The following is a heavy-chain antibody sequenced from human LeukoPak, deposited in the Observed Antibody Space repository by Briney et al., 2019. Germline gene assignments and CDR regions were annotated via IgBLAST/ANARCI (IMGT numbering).Heavy chain of an antibody. CDR2: IWYDGSKK. V-gene: IGHV3-33*01. J-gene: IGHJ4*02. Sequence: RPGRSLRLSCAGSGFTFSNYGMHWVRQAPGKGLEWVAVIWYDGSKKYYGDSVKGRFTISRDDSKNTLYLQMNSLRAEDTAVYYSTRDVGDFGSGSAYFDSWGQGTLVTVSS. CDR3: TRDVGDFGSGSAYFDS. CDR1: GFTFSNYG. D-gene: IGHD3-10*01.